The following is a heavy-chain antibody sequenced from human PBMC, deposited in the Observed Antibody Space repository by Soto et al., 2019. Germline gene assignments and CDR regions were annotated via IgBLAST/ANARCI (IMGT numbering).Heavy chain of an antibody. CDR2: IYYSGST. V-gene: IGHV4-39*01. CDR3: ARLGITMVRGVILF. CDR1: GGSISSSSYY. Sequence: SETLSLTCTVSGGSISSSSYYWGWIRQPPGKGLEWIGSIYYSGSTYYNPSLKSRVTISVDTSKNQFSLKLSSVTAADTAVYYCARLGITMVRGVILFWGQGTLVTVSS. D-gene: IGHD3-10*01. J-gene: IGHJ4*02.